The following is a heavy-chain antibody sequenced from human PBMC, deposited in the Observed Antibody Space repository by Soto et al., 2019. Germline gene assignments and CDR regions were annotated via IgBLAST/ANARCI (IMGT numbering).Heavy chain of an antibody. D-gene: IGHD4-4*01. CDR1: GFTFSSYA. CDR2: ISGSGGST. J-gene: IGHJ1*01. CDR3: ANLQNRGPTKPGFQH. Sequence: GGSLRLSCAASGFTFSSYAMSWVRQAPGKGLEWVSAISGSGGSTYYADSVKGRFTISRDNSKNTLYLQMNSLRAEDTAVYYCANLQNRGPTKPGFQHWGQGTLVTVSS. V-gene: IGHV3-23*01.